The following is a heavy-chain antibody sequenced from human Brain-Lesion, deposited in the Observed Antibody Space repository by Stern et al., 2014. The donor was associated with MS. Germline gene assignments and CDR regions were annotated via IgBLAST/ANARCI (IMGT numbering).Heavy chain of an antibody. CDR1: GGSISSGNYY. D-gene: IGHD3-9*01. J-gene: IGHJ3*02. Sequence: QVQLQESGPGLVKPSQTLSLTCTVSGGSISSGNYYWSWIRQPAGEGLEWIGRIYSRGSTQYNPPVKGGVPIFADTSHKPFSLGLSSVTAADTAVYYCARGNYDVLTDNGGHGFDIWGQGTMVTVSS. CDR3: ARGNYDVLTDNGGHGFDI. CDR2: IYSRGST. V-gene: IGHV4-61*02.